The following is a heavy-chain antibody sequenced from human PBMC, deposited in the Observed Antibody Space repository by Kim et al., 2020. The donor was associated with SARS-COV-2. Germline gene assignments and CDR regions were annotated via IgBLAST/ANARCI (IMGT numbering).Heavy chain of an antibody. CDR1: GYTFTGYY. J-gene: IGHJ4*02. Sequence: ASVKVSCKASGYTFTGYYMHWVRQAPGQGLEWMGWINPNSGGTNYAQKFQGRVTMTRDTSISTAYMELSRLRSDDTALYYCASPYYDILTGLAKGAPLDYWGQGTLVTVSS. CDR2: INPNSGGT. V-gene: IGHV1-2*02. D-gene: IGHD3-9*01. CDR3: ASPYYDILTGLAKGAPLDY.